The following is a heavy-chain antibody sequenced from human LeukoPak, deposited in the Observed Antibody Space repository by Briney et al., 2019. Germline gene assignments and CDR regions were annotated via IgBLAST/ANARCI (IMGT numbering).Heavy chain of an antibody. V-gene: IGHV3-11*04. CDR1: GFTFSDYY. J-gene: IGHJ4*02. CDR3: ARVERGVAATRSVDY. Sequence: GGSLRLSCAASGFTFSDYYMSWIRQAPGKGLEWVSYISSSGSTIYYADSVKGRFTISRDNAKNSLYLQMNSLRAEDTAVYYCARVERGVAATRSVDYWGQGTLVTVSS. CDR2: ISSSGSTI. D-gene: IGHD2-15*01.